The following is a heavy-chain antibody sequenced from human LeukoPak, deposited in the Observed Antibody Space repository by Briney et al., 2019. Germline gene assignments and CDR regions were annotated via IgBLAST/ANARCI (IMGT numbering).Heavy chain of an antibody. Sequence: SETLSLTCGVSGDSVSGYYWSWIRRPPEKGLEWIGYIHSSGSTNYSPSLKSRVTISVDTSKNQFSLKLSSVTAADTAVYYCARLPLRWYGWFDPWGQGTLVTVSS. V-gene: IGHV4-59*02. D-gene: IGHD4-23*01. CDR1: GDSVSGYY. CDR3: ARLPLRWYGWFDP. CDR2: IHSSGST. J-gene: IGHJ5*02.